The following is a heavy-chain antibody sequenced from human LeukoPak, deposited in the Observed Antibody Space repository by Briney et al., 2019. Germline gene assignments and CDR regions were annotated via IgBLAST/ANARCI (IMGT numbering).Heavy chain of an antibody. CDR1: GFTFSSYE. Sequence: PGGSLRLSCAASGFTFSSYEMNWVRQAPGKGLEWVSYISSSGSAIYYADSVKGRFTISRDNAKNSLYLQMNSLRAEDTAVYYCARDLEYFDYWGQGTLVTVSS. V-gene: IGHV3-48*03. J-gene: IGHJ4*02. CDR3: ARDLEYFDY. CDR2: ISSSGSAI.